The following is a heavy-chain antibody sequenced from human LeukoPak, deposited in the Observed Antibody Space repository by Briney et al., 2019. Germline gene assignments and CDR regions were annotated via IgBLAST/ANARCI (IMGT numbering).Heavy chain of an antibody. J-gene: IGHJ4*02. D-gene: IGHD4-17*01. CDR1: GGTFRSYA. CDR3: AIFQGTYGDNENDY. Sequence: GASVKVSCKASGGTFRSYAITWVRQAPGKGLEWMGGIIPMINTPKYAQKFQGRVSITADESTSTGYMEVSSLRSEDTAVYYCAIFQGTYGDNENDYWGREPWSPSPQ. V-gene: IGHV1-69*01. CDR2: IIPMINTP.